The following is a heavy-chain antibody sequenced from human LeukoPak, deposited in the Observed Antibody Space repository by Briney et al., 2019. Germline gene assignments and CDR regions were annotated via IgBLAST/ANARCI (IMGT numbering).Heavy chain of an antibody. Sequence: GGSLRLSCAASGFTFRTSWMNWVGRAPGKGLEWVALIKQHGSEIYYADSVKGRFTISRDDAANSLYLQMHSLRAEDTAVYYCATDRGTYWGQGTLVTVSS. D-gene: IGHD3-10*01. CDR1: GFTFRTSW. CDR2: IKQHGSEI. CDR3: ATDRGTY. J-gene: IGHJ4*02. V-gene: IGHV3-7*01.